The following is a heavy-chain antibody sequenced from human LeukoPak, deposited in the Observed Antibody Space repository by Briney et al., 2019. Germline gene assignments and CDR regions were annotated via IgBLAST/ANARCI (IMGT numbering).Heavy chain of an antibody. V-gene: IGHV5-51*01. CDR2: IYPGDSDT. CDR1: GYSFNSYL. CDR3: ARRSDYYGSGESYYYYGMDV. Sequence: GESLKISCKGTGYSFNSYLIGWVRQMPVKGLEWRGIIYPGDSDTRYSPSFQGQVTISADKSISTAYLQWSSLKASDTAMYYCARRSDYYGSGESYYYYGMDVWGQGTTVTVSS. J-gene: IGHJ6*02. D-gene: IGHD3-10*01.